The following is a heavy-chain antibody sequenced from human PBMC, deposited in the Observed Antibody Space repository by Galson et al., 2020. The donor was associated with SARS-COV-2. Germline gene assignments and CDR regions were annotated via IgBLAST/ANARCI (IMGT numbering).Heavy chain of an antibody. J-gene: IGHJ3*01. Sequence: GESLKISCAASGFTFSNFGMHWVRQAPDKGLEWVAVISTDGNNNYDADSVKGRFTISRDNSDNTLYLQMNSLRPEDTAVYFCARAGYSSTWTLGDAFDVWGQGILVTVSS. CDR2: ISTDGNNN. D-gene: IGHD3-16*02. V-gene: IGHV3-30*03. CDR1: GFTFSNFG. CDR3: ARAGYSSTWTLGDAFDV.